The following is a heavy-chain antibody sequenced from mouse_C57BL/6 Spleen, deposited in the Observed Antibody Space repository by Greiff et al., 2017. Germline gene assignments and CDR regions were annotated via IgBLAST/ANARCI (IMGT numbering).Heavy chain of an antibody. Sequence: VQLQQPGTELVTPGASVKLSCKASGYTFTSYWMHWVKQRPGQGLEWIGNINPSNGGTNYNEKFKSKATPTVDKSSSTAYMQLSSLTSEDSAVYYCATAQATWYFDVWGTGTTVTVSS. CDR3: ATAQATWYFDV. CDR2: INPSNGGT. V-gene: IGHV1-53*01. D-gene: IGHD3-2*02. CDR1: GYTFTSYW. J-gene: IGHJ1*03.